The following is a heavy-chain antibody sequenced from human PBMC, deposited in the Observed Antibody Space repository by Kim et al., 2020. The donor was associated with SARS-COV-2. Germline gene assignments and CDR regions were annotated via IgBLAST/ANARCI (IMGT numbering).Heavy chain of an antibody. V-gene: IGHV1-18*01. CDR3: ARDRLRFLEWPPPDFDY. D-gene: IGHD3-3*01. J-gene: IGHJ4*02. Sequence: KFQGRVTMPTDTSTSTAYMELRSLRADDTAVYYCARDRLRFLEWPPPDFDYWGQGTLVTVSS.